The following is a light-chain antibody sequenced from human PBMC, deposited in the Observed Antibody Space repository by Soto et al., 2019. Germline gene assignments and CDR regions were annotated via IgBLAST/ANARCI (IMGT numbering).Light chain of an antibody. CDR3: QQYGSSGT. J-gene: IGKJ1*01. CDR2: GAS. V-gene: IGKV3-20*01. CDR1: QSVSNNY. Sequence: EIVLTQSPGTLSLSPGERATLSCRASQSVSNNYLAWYQQKPGQAPRLLIYGASNTATGTPDRFSGSGSGTDFTLTISRLEPEDFAVYYCQQYGSSGTFGQGTQVDIK.